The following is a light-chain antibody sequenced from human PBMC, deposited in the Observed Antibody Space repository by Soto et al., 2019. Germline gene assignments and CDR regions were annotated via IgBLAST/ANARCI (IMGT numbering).Light chain of an antibody. CDR1: QTINNN. CDR3: QQYSSLWT. CDR2: GAS. Sequence: VMTQAPATLSVSPGERATLSCRASQTINNNVAWYQLKDGQVPRLLIYGASTRATDVPARFSGSGSGTEFTLTISSLQPGDSATYYCQQYSSLWTFGQGTKVDIK. J-gene: IGKJ1*01. V-gene: IGKV3-15*01.